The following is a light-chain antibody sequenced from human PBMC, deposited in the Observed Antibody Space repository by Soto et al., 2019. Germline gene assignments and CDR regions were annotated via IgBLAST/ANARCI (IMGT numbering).Light chain of an antibody. V-gene: IGKV3-20*01. Sequence: EIVLTQSPGTLSLSPGERATLSCRASQSVSSSYLAWYQQKPGQAPRLLIYGASSRATGIPDRFSGSESGTDFTLTISRLEPEDFAVYYCQQYGSPPSFGGGTKVEIK. CDR3: QQYGSPPS. J-gene: IGKJ4*01. CDR1: QSVSSSY. CDR2: GAS.